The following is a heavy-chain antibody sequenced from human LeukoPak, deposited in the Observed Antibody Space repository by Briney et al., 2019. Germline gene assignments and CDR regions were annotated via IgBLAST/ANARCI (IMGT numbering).Heavy chain of an antibody. CDR1: GGSISSSSYY. J-gene: IGHJ4*02. V-gene: IGHV3-23*01. D-gene: IGHD3-10*01. CDR2: ISGSGDNT. CDR3: AKASVWTMVRVVSYFDE. Sequence: PSETLSLTCTVSGGSISSSSYYWGWIRQPPGKGLEWVSGISGSGDNTWYADSVKGRFTISRDNSKKTLDLQMHSLRAEDTAVYYCAKASVWTMVRVVSYFDEWGQGIQVTVSS.